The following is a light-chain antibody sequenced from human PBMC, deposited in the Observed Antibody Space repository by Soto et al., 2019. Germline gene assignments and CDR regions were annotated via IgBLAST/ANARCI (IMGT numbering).Light chain of an antibody. J-gene: IGLJ2*01. Sequence: QSVLAQPPSVSAAPRQKVTISCSGSTSNIGNNYVCWYQQLPGTAPKLLIYENDKRLSGIPDRFSGSKSGTSATLAITGLQAGDEADYYCGSWDNSVNAVVFGGGTKLTVL. CDR2: END. CDR1: TSNIGNNY. CDR3: GSWDNSVNAVV. V-gene: IGLV1-51*02.